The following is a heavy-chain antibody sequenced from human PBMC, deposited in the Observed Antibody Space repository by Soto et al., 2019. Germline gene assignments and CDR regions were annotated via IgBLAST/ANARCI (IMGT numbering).Heavy chain of an antibody. Sequence: QVQLQESGPGLVKPSQTLSLTCTVSGGSISSGDYYWSWIRQPPGKGLEWIGYIYYSGSTYYNPSLKSPVNISVEPAKNPFSLNVGSVTAADTGVYYCARIGGDRSGYYYPYGAFEIRGQGTMVTVSS. CDR1: GGSISSGDYY. CDR3: ARIGGDRSGYYYPYGAFEI. D-gene: IGHD3-22*01. V-gene: IGHV4-30-4*01. J-gene: IGHJ3*02. CDR2: IYYSGST.